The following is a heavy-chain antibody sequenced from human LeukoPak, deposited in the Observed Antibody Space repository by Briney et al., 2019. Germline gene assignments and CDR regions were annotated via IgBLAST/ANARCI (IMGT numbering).Heavy chain of an antibody. J-gene: IGHJ3*02. D-gene: IGHD2-8*02. Sequence: PSETLSLTCSVSGASISNYYWSCIRQPAGKGLEWLGRIYTSATTIYNPSLKSRGTISLHTSNTPFTLKLTSVTAADTADYYCARVYGPQALVHAFDIWGKGTMVTVSS. V-gene: IGHV4-4*07. CDR1: GASISNYY. CDR3: ARVYGPQALVHAFDI. CDR2: IYTSATT.